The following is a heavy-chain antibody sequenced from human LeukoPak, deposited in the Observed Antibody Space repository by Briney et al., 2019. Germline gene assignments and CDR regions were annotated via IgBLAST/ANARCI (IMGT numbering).Heavy chain of an antibody. CDR2: ISGSGGST. CDR3: AKNSFYYDSGSYFFDY. D-gene: IGHD3-10*01. CDR1: GFTFSSYG. Sequence: GGSLRLSCAASGFTFSSYGMSWVRQPPGKGLEWVSIISGSGGSTSYADSVKGRFTISRDISKNTLYLQMNSLRAEDTAVYYCAKNSFYYDSGSYFFDYWGQGTLVTVSS. J-gene: IGHJ4*02. V-gene: IGHV3-23*01.